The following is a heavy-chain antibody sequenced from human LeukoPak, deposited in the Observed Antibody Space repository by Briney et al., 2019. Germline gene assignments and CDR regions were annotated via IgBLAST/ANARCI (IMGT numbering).Heavy chain of an antibody. CDR3: ARASLTSAAAGAYFDY. J-gene: IGHJ4*02. CDR1: GGSISSSSYY. CDR2: IYYSGST. Sequence: SETLSLTCTVSGGSISSSSYYWGWIRQPPGKGLEWIGSIYYSGSTYYNPSLKSRVTISVDTSKNQFSLKLSSVTAADTAVYYCARASLTSAAAGAYFDYWGQGTLVTVSS. V-gene: IGHV4-39*07. D-gene: IGHD6-13*01.